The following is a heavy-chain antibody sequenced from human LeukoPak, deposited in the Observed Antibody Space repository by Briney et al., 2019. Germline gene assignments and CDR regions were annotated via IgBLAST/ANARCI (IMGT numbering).Heavy chain of an antibody. J-gene: IGHJ5*02. CDR1: GYTFTGYY. Sequence: ASVKVSCKASGYTFTGYYMHWVRQAPGQGLEWMGWINPNSGGTNYAQKFQGRVTMTRDTSISTAYMELSRLRSDDTAVYYCARDLSRNSYGSGSYRFDPWGQGTLVTVSS. D-gene: IGHD3-10*01. CDR2: INPNSGGT. CDR3: ARDLSRNSYGSGSYRFDP. V-gene: IGHV1-2*02.